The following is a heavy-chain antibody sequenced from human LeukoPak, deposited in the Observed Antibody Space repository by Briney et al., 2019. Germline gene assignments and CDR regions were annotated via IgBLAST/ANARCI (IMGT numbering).Heavy chain of an antibody. Sequence: GGSLRLSCAASGFTFDDYAMHWVRQAPGKGLEWVSGISWNSGSIGYADSVKGRFTISRDNAENSLYLQMNSLRAEDMALYYCAKDMEVGATAGRFDYWGQGTLVTVSS. CDR3: AKDMEVGATAGRFDY. CDR2: ISWNSGSI. V-gene: IGHV3-9*03. D-gene: IGHD1-26*01. J-gene: IGHJ4*02. CDR1: GFTFDDYA.